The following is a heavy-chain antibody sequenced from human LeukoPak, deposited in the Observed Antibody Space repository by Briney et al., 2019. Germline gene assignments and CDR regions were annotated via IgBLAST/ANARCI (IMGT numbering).Heavy chain of an antibody. D-gene: IGHD5-24*01. J-gene: IGHJ4*02. V-gene: IGHV1-69*05. CDR1: GGTFSSYA. Sequence: SVKVSCKASGGTFSSYAISWVRQAPGQGLEWMGGIIPIFGTASYAQKFQGRVTITTDESTSTAYVELSSLRSEDTAVYYCASRRMRDGYSLNWGQGTLVTVSS. CDR2: IIPIFGTA. CDR3: ASRRMRDGYSLN.